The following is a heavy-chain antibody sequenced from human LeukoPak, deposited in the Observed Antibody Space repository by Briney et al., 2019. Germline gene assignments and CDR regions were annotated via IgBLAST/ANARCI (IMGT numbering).Heavy chain of an antibody. J-gene: IGHJ3*02. CDR3: ARRPHVDYYDSSGYLGDAFDI. CDR2: IYYSGST. V-gene: IGHV4-31*03. D-gene: IGHD3-22*01. CDR1: GGSISSGGYY. Sequence: SQTLSLTCTVSGGSISSGGYYWSWIRQHPGKGLEWIGYIYYSGSTNYNPSLKSRVTISVDTSKNQFSLKLSSVTAADTAVYYCARRPHVDYYDSSGYLGDAFDIWGQGTVVTVSS.